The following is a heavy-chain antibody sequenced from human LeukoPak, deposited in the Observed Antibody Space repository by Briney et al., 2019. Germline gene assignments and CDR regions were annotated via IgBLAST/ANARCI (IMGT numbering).Heavy chain of an antibody. CDR1: GGSISSFY. D-gene: IGHD6-19*01. CDR3: ARGGWSLDY. J-gene: IGHJ4*02. Sequence: SETLSLTCTVSGGSISSFYWSWIRQPPGKGLEWIGYIYYSGSTNYNPSLKSRVTISVDTSRNHFSLRLSSVTAADTAVYYCARGGWSLDYWGQGTLVAVSS. CDR2: IYYSGST. V-gene: IGHV4-59*01.